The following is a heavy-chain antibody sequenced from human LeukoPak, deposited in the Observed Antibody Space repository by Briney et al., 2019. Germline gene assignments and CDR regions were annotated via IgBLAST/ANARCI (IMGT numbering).Heavy chain of an antibody. V-gene: IGHV4-34*01. D-gene: IGHD6-19*01. J-gene: IGHJ4*02. CDR1: GGSFSGYY. CDR2: INHSGST. Sequence: SENLSLTCAVYGGSFSGYYWSWIRQPPGKGLEWIGEINHSGSTYYNPSLKSRVTISVDASKNHFSLKLTSVTAADTAVYCCARIETYSSGWYDAFFDYWGQGTLVTVSS. CDR3: ARIETYSSGWYDAFFDY.